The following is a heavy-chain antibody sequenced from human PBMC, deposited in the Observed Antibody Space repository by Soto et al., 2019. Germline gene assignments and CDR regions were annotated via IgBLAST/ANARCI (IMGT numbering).Heavy chain of an antibody. D-gene: IGHD2-2*01. CDR2: INHSGST. J-gene: IGHJ3*02. CDR3: ASFPMRDLPSHAFDI. V-gene: IGHV4-34*01. CDR1: GGSFSGYY. Sequence: PSETLSLTCAVYGGSFSGYYWSWIRQPPGKGLEWIGEINHSGSTNYNPSLKSRVTISVDTSKNQFSLKLSSVTAADTAVYYCASFPMRDLPSHAFDIWGQGTMVTVSS.